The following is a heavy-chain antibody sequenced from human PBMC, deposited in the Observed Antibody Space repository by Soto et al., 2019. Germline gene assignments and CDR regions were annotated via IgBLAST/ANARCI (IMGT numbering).Heavy chain of an antibody. Sequence: GGSLRLSCAASGFTFSNDWMHWVRQAAGKGLVWVSRINMDGSSTNYADSVKGRFTISRDNAKNTLYLQMNSLRVDDTAIYFCARGPRGVYGNDDWGQGARVTVAS. CDR3: ARGPRGVYGNDD. J-gene: IGHJ4*02. CDR1: GFTFSNDW. V-gene: IGHV3-74*01. CDR2: INMDGSST. D-gene: IGHD2-8*02.